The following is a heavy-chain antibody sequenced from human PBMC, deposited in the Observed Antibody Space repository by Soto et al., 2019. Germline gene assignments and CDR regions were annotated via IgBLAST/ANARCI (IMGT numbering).Heavy chain of an antibody. CDR1: GGSISSYY. D-gene: IGHD3-10*01. V-gene: IGHV4-59*01. CDR2: IYYSGST. CDR3: ESEQQPLWFGEHDAFDI. J-gene: IGHJ3*02. Sequence: SETLSLTCTVSGGSISSYYWSWIRQPPGKGLEWIGYIYYSGSTNYNPSLKSRVTISVDTSKNQFSLKLSSVTAADTAVYYCESEQQPLWFGEHDAFDIWGQGTMVTVSS.